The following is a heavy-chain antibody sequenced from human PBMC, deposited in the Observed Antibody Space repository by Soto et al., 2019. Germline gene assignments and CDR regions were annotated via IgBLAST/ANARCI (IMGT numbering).Heavy chain of an antibody. Sequence: QVQLQESGPGLVKPSETLSLSCTLSDGSMSTYYWNWIRQSPGKGLEWIGYIYYSGRTNYNPPLKSRVTISTDTSKNQFSLNMKSVTAADTAVYFCARGRTVGGLFDCWGQGKLVIVSS. CDR2: IYYSGRT. V-gene: IGHV4-59*01. D-gene: IGHD1-26*01. CDR1: DGSMSTYY. J-gene: IGHJ4*02. CDR3: ARGRTVGGLFDC.